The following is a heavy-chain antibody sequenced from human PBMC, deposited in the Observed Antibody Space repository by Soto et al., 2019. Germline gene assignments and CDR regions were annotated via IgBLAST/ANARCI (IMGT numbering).Heavy chain of an antibody. J-gene: IGHJ6*02. Sequence: TLRHSCAAAGFTLSSYAMHWVRQAPGKGLEWVAVISYDGSNKYYADSVKGRFTISRDNSKNTLYLQMNSLRAEDTAVYYCQLYVSYYYYGMDVWGQGTTVTVSS. V-gene: IGHV3-30-3*01. CDR2: ISYDGSNK. CDR3: QLYVSYYYYGMDV. D-gene: IGHD2-2*01. CDR1: GFTLSSYA.